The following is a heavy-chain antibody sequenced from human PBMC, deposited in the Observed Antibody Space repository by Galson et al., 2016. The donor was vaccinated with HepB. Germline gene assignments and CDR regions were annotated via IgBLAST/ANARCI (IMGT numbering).Heavy chain of an antibody. Sequence: SLRLSCAASGFTFTSYGMHWVRQAPGKGLEWVALISYDAINKYYTGSVKGRFTMSRDNSKNTVYLQMNSLRPEDTAVYYCARDRYVGDTWGYYNIDYWGQGTLVTVSS. J-gene: IGHJ4*02. D-gene: IGHD3-22*01. CDR3: ARDRYVGDTWGYYNIDY. CDR1: GFTFTSYG. V-gene: IGHV3-30*03. CDR2: ISYDAINK.